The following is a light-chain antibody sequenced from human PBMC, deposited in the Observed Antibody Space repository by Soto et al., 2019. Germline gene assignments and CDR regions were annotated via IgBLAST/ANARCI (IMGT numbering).Light chain of an antibody. CDR1: QSISSR. J-gene: IGKJ3*01. V-gene: IGKV1-5*01. CDR3: QQYNTYSGTT. Sequence: DIQMTQSPSTLSASVGDRVTITCRASQSISSRLAWYQQKPGKAPKLLIFDASSLEGGVPSRFSGSGSGTEFTLTISSLQPDDSATYYCQQYNTYSGTTFGPGTKVDIK. CDR2: DAS.